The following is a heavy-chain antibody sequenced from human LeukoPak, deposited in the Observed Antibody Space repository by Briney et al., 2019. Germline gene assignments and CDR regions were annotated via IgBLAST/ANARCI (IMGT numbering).Heavy chain of an antibody. Sequence: SETLSLTCAVYGGSYSGYYWSWIRQPPGKGLEWIGEINHSGSTNYNPSLKSRVTISVDTSKNQFSLKLSSVTAADTAVYYCARGLQGFDPWGQGTLVTVSS. CDR1: GGSYSGYY. V-gene: IGHV4-34*01. J-gene: IGHJ5*02. CDR2: INHSGST. CDR3: ARGLQGFDP.